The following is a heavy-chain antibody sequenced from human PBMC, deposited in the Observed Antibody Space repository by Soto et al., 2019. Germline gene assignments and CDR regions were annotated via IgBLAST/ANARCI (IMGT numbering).Heavy chain of an antibody. CDR1: GGSISSYY. Sequence: SETLSLTCTVSGGSISSYYWSWIRQPPGKGLEWIGYIYYSGSTNYNPSLKSRVTISVDTSKNQFSLKLSSVTAADTAVYYCARGAYYYYGMDVWGQGTTVTVSS. J-gene: IGHJ6*02. V-gene: IGHV4-59*01. CDR2: IYYSGST. CDR3: ARGAYYYYGMDV.